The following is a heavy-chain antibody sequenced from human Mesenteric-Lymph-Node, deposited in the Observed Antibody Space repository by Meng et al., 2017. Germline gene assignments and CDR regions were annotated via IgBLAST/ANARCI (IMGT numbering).Heavy chain of an antibody. D-gene: IGHD5/OR15-5a*01. J-gene: IGHJ4*02. CDR1: EFTFSDFA. CDR3: ARGGRLADY. Sequence: ESLKISCAASEFTFSDFAMSWVRQAPGKGLEWVSVISGSSRTYYADSVKGRFTISRDNSKNTLYLQMNSLRAEDTAAYYCARGGRLADYWGQGTLVTVSS. V-gene: IGHV3-23*01. CDR2: ISGSSRT.